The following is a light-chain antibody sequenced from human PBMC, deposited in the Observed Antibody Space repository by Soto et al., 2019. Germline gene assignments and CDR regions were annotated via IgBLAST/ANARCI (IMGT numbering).Light chain of an antibody. CDR2: GAS. CDR3: QQYDNWPRT. V-gene: IGKV3-15*01. Sequence: EIVMTQSPATLSVSPGERATLSCRASQSIGSNLAWYQQIPGQAPRLLIYGASTRATGIPARFSSSGSGTEFTLTISSLQSEDVAVYYCQQYDNWPRTFGPGTKVNIK. CDR1: QSIGSN. J-gene: IGKJ3*01.